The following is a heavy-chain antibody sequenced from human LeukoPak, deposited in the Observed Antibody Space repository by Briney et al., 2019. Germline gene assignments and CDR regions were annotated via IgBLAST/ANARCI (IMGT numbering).Heavy chain of an antibody. CDR1: GFTFSRYW. CDR3: AREEVVITGGYYYYYMDV. D-gene: IGHD3-22*01. CDR2: IQQDGSEK. V-gene: IGHV3-7*01. Sequence: GGFLRLSCAASGFTFSRYWMSWVRQAPGKGLEWVANIQQDGSEKYDVDSVKGRFTISRDNAKNSLYLQMNSLRAEDTAVYYCAREEVVITGGYYYYYMDVWGKGTTVTVSS. J-gene: IGHJ6*03.